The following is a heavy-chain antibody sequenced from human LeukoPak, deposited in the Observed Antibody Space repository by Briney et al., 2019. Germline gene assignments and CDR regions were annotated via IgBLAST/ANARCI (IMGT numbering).Heavy chain of an antibody. CDR1: GYSFTSYW. V-gene: IGHV5-51*01. CDR3: ARHFSGRYSGVRY. J-gene: IGHJ4*02. D-gene: IGHD1-26*01. Sequence: GASLKISCKASGYSFTSYWIGWVRQMPGKGLEWMGIIYPGDSDTMYSPSFQGQVTISADKSITTAYLQWSSLKASDTAMYYCARHFSGRYSGVRYWGQGTLVTVSS. CDR2: IYPGDSDT.